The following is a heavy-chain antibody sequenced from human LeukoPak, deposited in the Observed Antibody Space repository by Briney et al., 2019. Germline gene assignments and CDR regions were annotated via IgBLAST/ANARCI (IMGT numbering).Heavy chain of an antibody. CDR2: ISGSGGST. V-gene: IGHV3-23*01. D-gene: IGHD6-13*01. J-gene: IGHJ4*02. CDR3: ARGVGIAAAGRGDYFDY. CDR1: GFPFSSYA. Sequence: GGSLRPSWAAPGFPFSSYAMSWVRQAPGKGLEWVSAISGSGGSTYYADSVKVRFTISRDNSKNPLYLQMNSLRAEATAVYYCARGVGIAAAGRGDYFDYWGQGTLVTVSS.